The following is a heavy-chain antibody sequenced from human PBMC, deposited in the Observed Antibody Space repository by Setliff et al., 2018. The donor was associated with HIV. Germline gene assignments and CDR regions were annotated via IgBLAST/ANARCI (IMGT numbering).Heavy chain of an antibody. CDR2: IIPSLGAI. CDR3: ARGRWFGQLESSFDH. J-gene: IGHJ4*02. Sequence: SVKVSCKAAGGTFRNYAINWARQAPGQGLEWMGAIIPSLGAIYSAQKFQGRVTITADEYATTVYMELSSLKSEDTAVYYCARGRWFGQLESSFDHWGLGTRVTVSS. V-gene: IGHV1-69*13. D-gene: IGHD3-10*01. CDR1: GGTFRNYA.